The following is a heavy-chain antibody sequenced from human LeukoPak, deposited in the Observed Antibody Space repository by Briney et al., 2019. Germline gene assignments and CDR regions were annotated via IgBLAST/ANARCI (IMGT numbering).Heavy chain of an antibody. CDR1: GASISRSTYY. D-gene: IGHD3-22*01. CDR3: ASLSYYYDSSGYHYYFDY. CDR2: VFHTGTA. J-gene: IGHJ4*02. V-gene: IGHV4-39*01. Sequence: SETLSLTCSISGASISRSTYYWGWIRQPPGKGLEWIGSVFHTGTAYHNPSLRSRVTISVDTSKNQFSLKLSSVTAADTAVYYCASLSYYYDSSGYHYYFDYWGQGTLVTVSS.